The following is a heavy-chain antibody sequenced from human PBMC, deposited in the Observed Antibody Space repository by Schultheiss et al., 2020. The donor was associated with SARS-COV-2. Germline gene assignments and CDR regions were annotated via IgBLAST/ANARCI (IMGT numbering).Heavy chain of an antibody. V-gene: IGHV4-59*01. J-gene: IGHJ5*02. CDR1: GGSISSYY. CDR3: ARVTRGFDP. Sequence: SQTLSLTCTVSGGSISSYYWSWIRQPPGKGLEWIGYIYYNGSTNYNPSLKSRVTISVDTSKNQFSLKLSSVTAADTAVYYCARVTRGFDPWGQGTLVTVSS. CDR2: IYYNGST.